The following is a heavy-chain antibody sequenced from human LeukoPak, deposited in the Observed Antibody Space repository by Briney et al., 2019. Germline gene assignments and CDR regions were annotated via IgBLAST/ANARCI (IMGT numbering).Heavy chain of an antibody. J-gene: IGHJ4*02. CDR2: IIPIFGTA. D-gene: IGHD6-13*01. Sequence: ASVKVSCKASGYTFTSYAISWVRQAPGQGLEWMGGIIPIFGTANYAQKFQGRVTITADESTSTAYMELSSLRSEDTAVYYCARDRVEYSSSWYSAFDYWGQGTLVTVSS. V-gene: IGHV1-69*13. CDR3: ARDRVEYSSSWYSAFDY. CDR1: GYTFTSYA.